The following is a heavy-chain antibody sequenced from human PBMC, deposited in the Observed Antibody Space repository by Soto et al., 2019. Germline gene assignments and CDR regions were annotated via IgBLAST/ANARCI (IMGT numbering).Heavy chain of an antibody. Sequence: QITLKESGPTLVKPTQTLTLTCTFSGFSLSTSGVGVGWIRQPPGKALEWLALIYWYDDKRYSPSLKSRLTITKHTAKNQVVLTMTNMDPVDTATYYCAHRLRNPDSGYDLLAYFDYWGQGTLVTVSS. CDR3: AHRLRNPDSGYDLLAYFDY. V-gene: IGHV2-5*01. D-gene: IGHD5-12*01. CDR2: IYWYDDK. CDR1: GFSLSTSGVG. J-gene: IGHJ4*02.